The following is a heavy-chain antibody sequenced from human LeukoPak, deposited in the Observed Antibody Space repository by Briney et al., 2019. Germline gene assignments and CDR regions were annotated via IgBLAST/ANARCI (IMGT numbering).Heavy chain of an antibody. CDR3: ARLTSPCRSTNCYARQWFDP. Sequence: SQTLSLTCTVSGGSISSGGYYWSWIRQHPGKGLEWIGYMYYNGSTYSNPSLKSRVAISADTSKNQFSLKLSPVAAADTAVYYCARLTSPCRSTNCYARQWFDPWGQGTLVTVSS. D-gene: IGHD2-2*01. V-gene: IGHV4-31*03. J-gene: IGHJ5*02. CDR2: MYYNGST. CDR1: GGSISSGGYY.